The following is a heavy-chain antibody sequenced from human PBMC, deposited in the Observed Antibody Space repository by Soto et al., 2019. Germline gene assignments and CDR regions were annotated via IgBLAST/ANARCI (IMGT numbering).Heavy chain of an antibody. V-gene: IGHV1-24*01. J-gene: IGHJ4*02. CDR2: LDAEDGET. D-gene: IGHD2-2*01. Sequence: ASVKVSCKVSGCSLSDLSIHWVRQAPGKGLEWMGGLDAEDGETIYAQKLQGRGTMTEDTSTDTAYMELSSLTSEDTAMYYCATLPRTIERTPAAIWSFDSWGQGTLVTVSS. CDR3: ATLPRTIERTPAAIWSFDS. CDR1: GCSLSDLS.